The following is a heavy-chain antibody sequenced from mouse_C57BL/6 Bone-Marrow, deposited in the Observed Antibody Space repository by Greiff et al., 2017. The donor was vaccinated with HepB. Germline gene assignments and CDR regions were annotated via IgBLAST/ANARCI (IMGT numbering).Heavy chain of an antibody. J-gene: IGHJ2*01. CDR1: GYTFTSYW. D-gene: IGHD1-1*01. V-gene: IGHV1-64*01. Sequence: VQLQQPGAELVKPGASVKLSCKASGYTFTSYWMHWVKQRPGQGLEWIGLIHPNSGSTNYNEKFKSKATLTVDKSSTTAYMQLSSLTSEDSAVYFCARYYYGFDYWGQGTTLTVSS. CDR3: ARYYYGFDY. CDR2: IHPNSGST.